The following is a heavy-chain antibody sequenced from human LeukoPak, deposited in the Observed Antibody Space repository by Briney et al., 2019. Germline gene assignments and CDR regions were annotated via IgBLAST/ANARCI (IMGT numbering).Heavy chain of an antibody. J-gene: IGHJ4*02. D-gene: IGHD3/OR15-3a*01. CDR2: IIPIFGTA. CDR3: WRDGRTSRPLDY. CDR1: GGSFSIYA. Sequence: GSSVKVSCKASGGSFSIYAISWVRQAPGQGLEWMGGIIPIFGTANYAQKFEGRVTITTDESTNTAYMELSSLRSEDTAVYYCWRDGRTSRPLDYWGQGTLVTVSS. V-gene: IGHV1-69*05.